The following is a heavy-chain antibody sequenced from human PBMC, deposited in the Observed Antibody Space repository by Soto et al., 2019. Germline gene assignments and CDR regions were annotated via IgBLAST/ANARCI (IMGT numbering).Heavy chain of an antibody. Sequence: ASVKVSCKASGGTFSSCAISWVRQAPGQGLEWMGGIIPIFGTANYAQKFQGRVTITADESTSTAYMELSSLRSEDTAVYYCARDDEGATYFDYWGQGTLVTVS. V-gene: IGHV1-69*13. D-gene: IGHD1-26*01. CDR1: GGTFSSCA. CDR2: IIPIFGTA. CDR3: ARDDEGATYFDY. J-gene: IGHJ4*02.